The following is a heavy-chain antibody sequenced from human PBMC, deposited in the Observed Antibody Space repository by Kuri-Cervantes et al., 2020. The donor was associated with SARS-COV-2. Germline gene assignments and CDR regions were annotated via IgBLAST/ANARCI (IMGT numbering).Heavy chain of an antibody. Sequence: GESLKISCAASGFTFSSYDMHWVRQATGKGLEWVSAIGTAGDPYYPGSVKGRFTISRENAKNSLYLQMNSLRAGDTAVYYCARSPNDIYRLYYFDYWGQGTLVTVSS. D-gene: IGHD3-16*02. CDR2: IGTAGDP. CDR3: ARSPNDIYRLYYFDY. J-gene: IGHJ4*02. CDR1: GFTFSSYD. V-gene: IGHV3-13*05.